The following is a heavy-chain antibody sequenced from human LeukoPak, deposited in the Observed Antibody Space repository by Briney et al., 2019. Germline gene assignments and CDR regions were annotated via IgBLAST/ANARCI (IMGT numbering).Heavy chain of an antibody. CDR3: ARRLDSSSWGYYYMDV. Sequence: GASVKVSCKASGYTFTSYGISWVRQAPGQGLEWMGWISAYNGNTNYAQKLQGRVTMTTDTSTSTAYMELRSLRSDDTAVYYCARRLDSSSWGYYYMDVWGKGTTVTVSS. J-gene: IGHJ6*03. V-gene: IGHV1-18*01. CDR2: ISAYNGNT. D-gene: IGHD6-13*01. CDR1: GYTFTSYG.